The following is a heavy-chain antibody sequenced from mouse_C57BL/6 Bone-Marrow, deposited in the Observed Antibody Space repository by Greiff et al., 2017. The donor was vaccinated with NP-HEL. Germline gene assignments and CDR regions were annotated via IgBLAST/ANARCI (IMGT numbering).Heavy chain of an antibody. D-gene: IGHD2-3*01. Sequence: VQLKESGPELVKPGASVKISCKASGYSFTGYYMNWVKQSPEKSLEWIGEINPSTGGTTYNQKFKAKATLTVDKSSSTAYMQLKSLTSEDSAVYYCARYRDGYYLYWYFDVWGKGTTVTVSS. V-gene: IGHV1-42*01. CDR1: GYSFTGYY. CDR2: INPSTGGT. CDR3: ARYRDGYYLYWYFDV. J-gene: IGHJ1*03.